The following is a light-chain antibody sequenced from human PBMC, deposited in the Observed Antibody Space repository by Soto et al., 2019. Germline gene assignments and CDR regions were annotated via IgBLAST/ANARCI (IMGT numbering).Light chain of an antibody. CDR3: LLSYSGARV. CDR1: TGPVTTGHY. V-gene: IGLV7-46*01. J-gene: IGLJ3*02. CDR2: DTN. Sequence: QAVVTQEPSLTVSPGRTVTLTCGSSTGPVTTGHYPYWFQHKPGQAPRTVIYDTNKKHSWTPARFSASLLGGKAALTLSGAQPEDEAEYYCLLSYSGARVFGGGTKVTVL.